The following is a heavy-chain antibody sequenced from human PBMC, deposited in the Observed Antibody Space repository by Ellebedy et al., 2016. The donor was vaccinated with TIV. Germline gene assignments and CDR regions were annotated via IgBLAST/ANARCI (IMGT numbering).Heavy chain of an antibody. CDR1: GYTFTSYD. D-gene: IGHD3-9*01. CDR2: MNPHRGKT. J-gene: IGHJ4*02. Sequence: AASVKVSCKASGYTFTSYDINWVRQATGQGLEWMGWMNPHRGKTDDAQEFQGRITLTSNTSINTVYMELTSLRPENTAVYFCVRGTVYYSQGLDYWGQGTLVTVSS. V-gene: IGHV1-8*01. CDR3: VRGTVYYSQGLDY.